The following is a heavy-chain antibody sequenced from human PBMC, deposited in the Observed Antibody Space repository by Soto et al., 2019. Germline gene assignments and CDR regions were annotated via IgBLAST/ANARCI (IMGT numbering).Heavy chain of an antibody. Sequence: SETLSLTCTVSGGSISSYYWSWIRQPPGKGLEWIGYIYYSGSTNYNPSLKSRVTISVDTSKNQFSLKLSSVTAADTAVYYCARLGEQWLVFDYWGQGTLVTVSS. CDR2: IYYSGST. CDR3: ARLGEQWLVFDY. V-gene: IGHV4-59*08. CDR1: GGSISSYY. D-gene: IGHD6-19*01. J-gene: IGHJ4*02.